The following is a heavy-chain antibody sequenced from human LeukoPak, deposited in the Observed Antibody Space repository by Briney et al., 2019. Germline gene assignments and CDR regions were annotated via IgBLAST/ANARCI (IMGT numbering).Heavy chain of an antibody. CDR2: ISSSSSYI. V-gene: IGHV3-21*01. Sequence: GGSLRLSCVTSGFTFSTYSMNWVRQAPGKGLEWVSFISSSSSYIYYADSVKGRFTISRDNAKNSLYLQMNSLRAEDTAVYYCARDVRSYDSSGPGGYWGQGTLVTVSS. D-gene: IGHD3-22*01. CDR3: ARDVRSYDSSGPGGY. J-gene: IGHJ4*02. CDR1: GFTFSTYS.